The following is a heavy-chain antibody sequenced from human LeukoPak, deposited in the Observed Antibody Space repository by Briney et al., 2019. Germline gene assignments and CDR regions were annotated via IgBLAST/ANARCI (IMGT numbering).Heavy chain of an antibody. CDR3: AKTKLGDTSYYFDY. CDR1: GDSVSSNSAA. Sequence: SQTLSLTCAISGDSVSSNSAAWNWIRQSPSRGLEWLGRTYYRSKWYYDYAVAVKSRISINPDTSKNQFSLQLSSVTPEDTAVYYCAKTKLGDTSYYFDYWGQGTLVTVSS. J-gene: IGHJ4*02. CDR2: TYYRSKWYY. V-gene: IGHV6-1*01. D-gene: IGHD1-26*01.